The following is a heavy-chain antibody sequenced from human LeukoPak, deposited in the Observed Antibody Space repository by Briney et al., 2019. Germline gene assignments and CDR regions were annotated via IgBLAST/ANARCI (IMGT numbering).Heavy chain of an antibody. CDR2: IYYSGST. V-gene: IGHV4-39*01. J-gene: IGHJ4*02. Sequence: SETLSLTCTVSGGSISSSSYYWGWIRQPPGKGLEWIGSIYYSGSTYYNPSLKSRVTISVDTSKNQFSLKLSSVTAADTAVYYCAGLSGVWFGASFDYWGQGTLVTVSS. CDR1: GGSISSSSYY. D-gene: IGHD3-10*01. CDR3: AGLSGVWFGASFDY.